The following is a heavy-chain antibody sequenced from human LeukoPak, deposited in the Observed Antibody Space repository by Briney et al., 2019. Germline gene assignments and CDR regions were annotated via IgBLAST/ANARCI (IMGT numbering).Heavy chain of an antibody. Sequence: SQTLSLTCTVSGGSISSGGYHWSWIRQHPGKGLEWIGYIYYSGSTYYNPSLKSRVTISVDTSKNQFSLKLSSVTAADTAVYYCARVGYYYDSSGMYFQHWGQGTLVTVSS. J-gene: IGHJ1*01. V-gene: IGHV4-31*03. CDR3: ARVGYYYDSSGMYFQH. CDR1: GGSISSGGYH. CDR2: IYYSGST. D-gene: IGHD3-22*01.